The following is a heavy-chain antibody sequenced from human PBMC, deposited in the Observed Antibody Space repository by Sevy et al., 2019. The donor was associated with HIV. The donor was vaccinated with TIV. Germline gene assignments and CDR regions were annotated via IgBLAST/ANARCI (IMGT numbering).Heavy chain of an antibody. J-gene: IGHJ6*02. CDR2: IYYSGST. CDR3: ARLDAYCISTSCYYYYGMDV. D-gene: IGHD2-2*01. CDR1: GGSISSSSYY. V-gene: IGHV4-39*01. Sequence: SETLSLTCTVSGGSISSSSYYWGWIRQPPGKGLVWIGSIYYSGSTYYNPSLKSRVTISVDTSKNQFSLKLSSVTAADTAVYYCARLDAYCISTSCYYYYGMDVWGQGTTVTVSS.